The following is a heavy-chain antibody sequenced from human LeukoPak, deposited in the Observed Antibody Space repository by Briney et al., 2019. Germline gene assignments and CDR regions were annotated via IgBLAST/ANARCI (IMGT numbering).Heavy chain of an antibody. CDR3: ASPYGDYSDY. Sequence: GGSLRLSCAASGFTFSSYSMNWVRQAPGKGLGWVSSISSSSSYIYYADSVKGRFTISRDNAKNSLYLQMNSLRVEDTAVYYCASPYGDYSDYWGQGTLVTVSS. CDR2: ISSSSSYI. V-gene: IGHV3-21*01. D-gene: IGHD4-17*01. J-gene: IGHJ4*02. CDR1: GFTFSSYS.